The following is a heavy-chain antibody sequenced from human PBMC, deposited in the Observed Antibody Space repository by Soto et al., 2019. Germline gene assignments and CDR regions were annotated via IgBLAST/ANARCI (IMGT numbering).Heavy chain of an antibody. D-gene: IGHD1-26*01. CDR1: GYAFTSYG. CDR3: ARGVTSGSFPPFDL. CDR2: ISAYNGHT. Sequence: GASAKVSCKASGYAFTSYGFSWVRQAPGQGLEWMGWISAYNGHTHYAQNLQGRVSMTTDTSTTTAYMELRSLRSDDTAVYYCARGVTSGSFPPFDLWGQGTLVTVSS. V-gene: IGHV1-18*04. J-gene: IGHJ4*02.